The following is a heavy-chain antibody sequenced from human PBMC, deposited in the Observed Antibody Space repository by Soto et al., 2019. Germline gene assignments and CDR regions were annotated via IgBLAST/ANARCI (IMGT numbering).Heavy chain of an antibody. CDR1: GDTFTGNH. V-gene: IGHV1-2*02. Sequence: QVQVVQSGAEVKKPGASVKVSCKASGDTFTGNHLHWVRQAPGQGLEWMGWINPNSGGTNYAQKFQGRITMTRDTSISTAYMELSRLRSDDTAVYYCARSWDTVMVTKFDYWGQGTLVTVSS. D-gene: IGHD5-18*01. CDR3: ARSWDTVMVTKFDY. CDR2: INPNSGGT. J-gene: IGHJ4*02.